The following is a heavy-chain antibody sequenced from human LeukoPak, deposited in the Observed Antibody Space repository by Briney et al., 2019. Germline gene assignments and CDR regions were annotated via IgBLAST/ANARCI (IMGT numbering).Heavy chain of an antibody. Sequence: SETLSLTCAVYGGSFSGYYWSWIRQPPGKGLEWIGYIYHSGSTYYNPSLKSRVTISVDRSKNQFSLKLSSVTAADTAVYYCARVGPPNAFDIWGQGTMVTVSS. V-gene: IGHV4-34*01. CDR2: IYHSGST. CDR1: GGSFSGYY. CDR3: ARVGPPNAFDI. J-gene: IGHJ3*02.